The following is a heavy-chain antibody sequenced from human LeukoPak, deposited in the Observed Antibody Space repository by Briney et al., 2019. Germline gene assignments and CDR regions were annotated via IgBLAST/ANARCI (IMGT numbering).Heavy chain of an antibody. V-gene: IGHV3-21*01. J-gene: IGHJ4*02. CDR3: ARDGDYYDSSGYFRYFDY. CDR2: ISSSSSYI. Sequence: GGSLRLSCAASGFTFSSYSMNWVRQAPGKGLEWVSSISSSSSYIYYADSVKGRFTISRDNAKNSLYLQMNSLRAEDTAVYYCARDGDYYDSSGYFRYFDYWGQGTLVTVSS. CDR1: GFTFSSYS. D-gene: IGHD3-22*01.